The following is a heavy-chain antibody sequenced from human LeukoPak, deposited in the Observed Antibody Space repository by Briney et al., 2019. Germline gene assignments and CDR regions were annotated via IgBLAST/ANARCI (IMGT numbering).Heavy chain of an antibody. CDR2: INHSGST. J-gene: IGHJ4*02. CDR3: ASSSLRGSGIDY. D-gene: IGHD3-10*01. CDR1: GGSISSGGYY. V-gene: IGHV4-39*07. Sequence: PSETLSLTCTVSGGSISSGGYYWSWIRQHPGKGLEWIGEINHSGSTNYNPSLKSRVTISVDTSKNQFSLKLSSVTAADTAVYYCASSSLRGSGIDYWGQGTLVTVSS.